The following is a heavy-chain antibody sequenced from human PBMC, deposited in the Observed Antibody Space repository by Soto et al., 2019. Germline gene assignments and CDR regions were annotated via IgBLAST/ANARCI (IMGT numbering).Heavy chain of an antibody. CDR2: ISYDGSNK. CDR1: GFTFSSYG. Sequence: GGSLRLSCAASGFTFSSYGMHWVRQAPGKGLEWVAVISYDGSNKYYADSVKGRFTISRDNSKNTLYLQMNSLRAEDTAVYYCAKDGQYCSHTSCYLWFDHWGQGTLVTVSS. D-gene: IGHD2-2*01. CDR3: AKDGQYCSHTSCYLWFDH. V-gene: IGHV3-30*18. J-gene: IGHJ5*02.